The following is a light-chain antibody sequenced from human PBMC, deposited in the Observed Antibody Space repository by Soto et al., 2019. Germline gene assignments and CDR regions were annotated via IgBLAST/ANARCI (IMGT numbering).Light chain of an antibody. CDR2: KAS. Sequence: DIQMTQSPSTLSASVGDRVTITCRASQSISSWLAWYQQKPGKAPKLLIYKASSLESGVPSRFSGSGSGTEFTLTISCLQPDDFATYYCQQYNSPFTFGPGTKVDIK. CDR1: QSISSW. J-gene: IGKJ3*01. CDR3: QQYNSPFT. V-gene: IGKV1-5*03.